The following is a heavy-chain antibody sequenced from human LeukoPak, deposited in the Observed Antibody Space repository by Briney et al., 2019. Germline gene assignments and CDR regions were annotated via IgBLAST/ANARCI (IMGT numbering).Heavy chain of an antibody. V-gene: IGHV1-18*01. D-gene: IGHD2-2*01. J-gene: IGHJ4*02. CDR2: ISAYNGNT. Sequence: ASVKVSCKASGYTFTSYGISWVRQAPGQGLEWMGCISAYNGNTNYAQKLQGRVTMTTDTSTSTAYMELRSLRSDDTAVYYCASTPVVPTDIGSPFDYWGQGTLVTVSS. CDR3: ASTPVVPTDIGSPFDY. CDR1: GYTFTSYG.